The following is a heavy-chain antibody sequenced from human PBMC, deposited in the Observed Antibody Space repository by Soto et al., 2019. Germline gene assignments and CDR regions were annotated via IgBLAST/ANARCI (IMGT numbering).Heavy chain of an antibody. D-gene: IGHD3-3*01. CDR3: AREPSNYDFWSAHLDV. CDR1: GGTFSSYA. CDR2: IIPIFGTA. V-gene: IGHV1-69*13. J-gene: IGHJ6*02. Sequence: SVKVSCKASGGTFSSYAISWVRQAPGQGLEWMGGIIPIFGTANYAQKFQGRVTITADESTSTAYMELSSLRSEDTAVYYCAREPSNYDFWSAHLDVWGQGTTVTVSS.